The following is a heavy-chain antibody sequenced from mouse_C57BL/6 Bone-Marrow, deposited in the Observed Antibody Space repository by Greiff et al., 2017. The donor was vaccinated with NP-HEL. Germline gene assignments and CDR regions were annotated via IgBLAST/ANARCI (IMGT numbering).Heavy chain of an antibody. V-gene: IGHV1-64*01. CDR1: GYTFTSYW. J-gene: IGHJ2*01. CDR3: ARLIPLYYFDY. Sequence: QVQLQQPGAELVKPGASVKLSCKASGYTFTSYWMHWVKQRPGQGLEWIGMIHPNSGSTNYNEKFKSKATLTVDKSSSTAYMQRSSLTSEDSAVYHCARLIPLYYFDYWGQGTTLTVSS. D-gene: IGHD2-4*01. CDR2: IHPNSGST.